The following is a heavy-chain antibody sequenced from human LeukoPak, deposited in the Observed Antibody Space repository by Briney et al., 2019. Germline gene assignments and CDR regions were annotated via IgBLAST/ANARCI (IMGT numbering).Heavy chain of an antibody. CDR2: ISSSSSYI. Sequence: GGSLRLSCAASGFTFSSYSMNWVRQAPGKGLEWVSSISSSSSYIYYADSVKGRFTISRDNAKNSLYLQMNSLRAEDTAVYYCARDIVVVPAAHYYMDVWGKGTTVTISS. CDR1: GFTFSSYS. J-gene: IGHJ6*03. D-gene: IGHD2-2*01. CDR3: ARDIVVVPAAHYYMDV. V-gene: IGHV3-21*01.